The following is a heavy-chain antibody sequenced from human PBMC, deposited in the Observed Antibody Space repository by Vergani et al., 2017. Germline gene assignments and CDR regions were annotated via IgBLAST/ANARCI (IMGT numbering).Heavy chain of an antibody. CDR3: AKHRIMRYFSDWHFDL. CDR2: ISGSGGST. D-gene: IGHD2/OR15-2a*01. CDR1: GFTFDDYA. Sequence: EVQLVESGGGLVQPGRSLRLSCAASGFTFDDYAMHWVRQAPGKGLEWVSVISGSGGSTYYADSVKGRFTISRDNSKNTLYLQMNSLRAEDTAVFFCAKHRIMRYFSDWHFDLWGRGTLVTVSS. J-gene: IGHJ2*01. V-gene: IGHV3-23*04.